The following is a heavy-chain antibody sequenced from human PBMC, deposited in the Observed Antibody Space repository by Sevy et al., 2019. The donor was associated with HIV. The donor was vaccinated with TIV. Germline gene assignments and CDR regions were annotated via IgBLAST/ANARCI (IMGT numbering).Heavy chain of an antibody. CDR3: ARDYSGYDKSIAAAGLTSGLDAFDI. CDR2: IYYSGST. D-gene: IGHD6-13*01. V-gene: IGHV4-30-4*01. CDR1: GGSISSGDYY. J-gene: IGHJ3*02. Sequence: SETLSLTCTVSGGSISSGDYYWSWIRQPAGKGLEWIGYIYYSGSTYYNPSLKSRVTISVDTSKNQFSLKLSSVTAADTAVYYCARDYSGYDKSIAAAGLTSGLDAFDIWGQGTMVTVSS.